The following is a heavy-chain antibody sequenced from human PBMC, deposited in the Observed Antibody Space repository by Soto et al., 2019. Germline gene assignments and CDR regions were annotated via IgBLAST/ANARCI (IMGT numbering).Heavy chain of an antibody. Sequence: QVTLKESGPVLVNPTETLTLTCTVSGFSLSTARMGVSWIRQPPGKALEWLAHIFSNDEKSYSTSLKSRLTISKDTSKSQVVLTMTNMDPVDTATYYCARISNGPDYSKYGSYYYYYYMDVWGKGTTVTVSS. J-gene: IGHJ6*03. CDR2: IFSNDEK. CDR3: ARISNGPDYSKYGSYYYYYYMDV. CDR1: GFSLSTARMG. V-gene: IGHV2-26*01. D-gene: IGHD4-4*01.